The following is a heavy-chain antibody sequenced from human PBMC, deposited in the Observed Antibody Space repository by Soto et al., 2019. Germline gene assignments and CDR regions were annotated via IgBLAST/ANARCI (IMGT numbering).Heavy chain of an antibody. J-gene: IGHJ6*03. CDR2: TYYSGST. CDR3: ARHNTIMITSYYYYYYMDV. CDR1: GGSISSSYY. V-gene: IGHV4-59*08. D-gene: IGHD3-16*01. Sequence: PSETLSLTCAVSGGSISSSYYWSWIRQPPGKGLEWIGYTYYSGSTNYNPSLKSRVTISVDTSKNQFSLKLSSVTAADTAVYYCARHNTIMITSYYYYYYMDVWSKGTTVTV.